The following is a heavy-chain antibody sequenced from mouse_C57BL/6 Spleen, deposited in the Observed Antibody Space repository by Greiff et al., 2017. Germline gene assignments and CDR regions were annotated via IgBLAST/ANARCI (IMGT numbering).Heavy chain of an antibody. CDR1: GFTFSDYY. D-gene: IGHD1-1*01. Sequence: EVHLVESEGGLVQPGSSMKLSCTASGFTFSDYYMAWVRQVPEKGLEWVANINYDGSSTYYLDSLKSRFIISRDNAKNILYLQMSSLKSEDTATYYCARGNYGSSFLDYWGQGTTLTVSS. V-gene: IGHV5-16*01. CDR2: INYDGSST. CDR3: ARGNYGSSFLDY. J-gene: IGHJ2*01.